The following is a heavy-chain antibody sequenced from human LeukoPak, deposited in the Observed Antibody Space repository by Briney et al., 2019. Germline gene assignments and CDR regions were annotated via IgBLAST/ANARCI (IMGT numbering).Heavy chain of an antibody. CDR1: GFTFSNYG. J-gene: IGHJ4*02. D-gene: IGHD3-16*02. Sequence: PGGSLRLSCAASGFTFSNYGMSWVRQAPGKRLEYVSVISGSGEDTYYADSVKGLFTISRDNSQNTLYLQMNSLRAEDTAVYYCAKGRMITFAGVIGPFDYWGQGTLVTVSS. CDR3: AKGRMITFAGVIGPFDY. V-gene: IGHV3-23*01. CDR2: ISGSGEDT.